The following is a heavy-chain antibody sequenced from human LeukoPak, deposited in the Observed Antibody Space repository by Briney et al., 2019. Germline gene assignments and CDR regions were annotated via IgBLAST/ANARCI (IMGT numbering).Heavy chain of an antibody. CDR3: ARVPDIVATTEADAFDI. Sequence: ASVKVSCKASGYTFTSYYMHWVRQAPGQGLEWMGIINPSGGSTSYAQKFQGRVTKTRDTSTSTVYMELSSLRSEDTAVYYCARVPDIVATTEADAFDIWGQGTMVTVSS. D-gene: IGHD5-12*01. CDR1: GYTFTSYY. J-gene: IGHJ3*02. V-gene: IGHV1-46*01. CDR2: INPSGGST.